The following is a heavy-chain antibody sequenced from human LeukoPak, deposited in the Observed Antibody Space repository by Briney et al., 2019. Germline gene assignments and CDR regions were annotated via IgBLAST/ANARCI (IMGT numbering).Heavy chain of an antibody. CDR1: GGSISCSRFF. D-gene: IGHD1-26*01. CDR2: INFSGTT. Sequence: SETLSLTCTVSGGSISCSRFFWAWIRQPPGKGLEWIGNINFSGTTYQNPSLKSRVTISADTSKNQFSLKLNFVTAADTAVYYCARGGVGATGSLDVWGQGTLVRVSS. CDR3: ARGGVGATGSLDV. J-gene: IGHJ3*01. V-gene: IGHV4-39*07.